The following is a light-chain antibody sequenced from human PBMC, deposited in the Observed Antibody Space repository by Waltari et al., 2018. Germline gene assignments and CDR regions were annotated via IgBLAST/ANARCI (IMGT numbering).Light chain of an antibody. V-gene: IGKV4-1*01. CDR1: QSLLYSSNNKYY. CDR2: LAS. CDR3: QQYYNIPYT. J-gene: IGKJ2*01. Sequence: DIVTTQSPDSLAVSLGERATINCKSSQSLLYSSNNKYYLAWYRQKPGQPPKLLIYLASTRESGVPDRFSGSGSGTDFTLTISSLQAEDVAVYYCQQYYNIPYTFGQGTKLEIK.